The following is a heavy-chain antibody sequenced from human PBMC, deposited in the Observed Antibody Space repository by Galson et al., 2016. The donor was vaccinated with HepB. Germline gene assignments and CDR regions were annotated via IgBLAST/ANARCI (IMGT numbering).Heavy chain of an antibody. CDR2: IWYDGSNK. CDR3: ATGWTATFDY. J-gene: IGHJ4*02. V-gene: IGHV3-33*01. D-gene: IGHD2-15*01. Sequence: SLRLSCAASGFTFSTHGMHWVRQAPGKGLEWVAVIWYDGSNKDYADSVKGRFTISRDNSKNTLYLQMNSLRAEETAVYYCATGWTATFDYWGQGTLVTVSS. CDR1: GFTFSTHG.